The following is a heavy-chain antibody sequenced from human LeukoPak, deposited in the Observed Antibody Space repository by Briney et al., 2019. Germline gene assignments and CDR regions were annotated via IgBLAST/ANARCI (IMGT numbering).Heavy chain of an antibody. CDR2: INPNSGGT. CDR1: GYTFTSYG. Sequence: ASVKVSCKASGYTFTSYGISWVRQAPGQGLEWMGWINPNSGGTNYAQKFQGRVTMTRDTSISTAYMELSRLRSDDTAVYYCARELGRDYYYGMDVWGQGTTVTVSS. CDR3: ARELGRDYYYGMDV. D-gene: IGHD3-16*01. J-gene: IGHJ6*02. V-gene: IGHV1-2*02.